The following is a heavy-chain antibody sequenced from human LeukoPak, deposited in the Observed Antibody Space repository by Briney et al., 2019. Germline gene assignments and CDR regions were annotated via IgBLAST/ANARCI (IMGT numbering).Heavy chain of an antibody. J-gene: IGHJ4*02. Sequence: ASVKVSCKASAYTFTSHGISWVRQAPGQGLEWMGWISPSNGNTDYAQKFPGRVTMTTDISTTTAYLELRSLRSDDTAVYYCATDTSYSWYDTFGEYWGQGTLVTVSS. CDR3: ATDTSYSWYDTFGEY. CDR2: ISPSNGNT. D-gene: IGHD5-12*01. V-gene: IGHV1-18*01. CDR1: AYTFTSHG.